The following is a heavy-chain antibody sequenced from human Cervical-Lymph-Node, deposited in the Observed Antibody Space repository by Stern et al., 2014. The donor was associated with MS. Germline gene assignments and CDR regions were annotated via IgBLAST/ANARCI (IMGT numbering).Heavy chain of an antibody. CDR2: INSSGGST. V-gene: IGHV1-46*01. J-gene: IGHJ4*02. CDR3: ARTLMTVIVVDSHMSPPYFDY. CDR1: GYTFTNYY. Sequence: VQLVESGAEVKRPGASVKVSCKASGYTFTNYYMHWVRQAPGQGLEWMGLINSSGGSTKYAQKFTERVTLTRDTPPSTVYMELSSLRSGDTAVYYCARTLMTVIVVDSHMSPPYFDYGGQGTPVTVSS. D-gene: IGHD2/OR15-2a*01.